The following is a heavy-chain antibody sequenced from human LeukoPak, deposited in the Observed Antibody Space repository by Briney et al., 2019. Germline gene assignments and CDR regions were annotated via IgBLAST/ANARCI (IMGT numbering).Heavy chain of an antibody. CDR3: ARDAYSGSYSYYFDY. CDR2: INPNSGGT. CDR1: GYTFTGYY. J-gene: IGHJ4*02. D-gene: IGHD1-26*01. V-gene: IGHV1-2*06. Sequence: ASVKVSCKASGYTFTGYYMHWVRQAPGQGLEWVGRINPNSGGTNYAQKFQGRVTMTRDTSISTAYMELSRLRSDDTAVYYCARDAYSGSYSYYFDYWGQGTLVTVSS.